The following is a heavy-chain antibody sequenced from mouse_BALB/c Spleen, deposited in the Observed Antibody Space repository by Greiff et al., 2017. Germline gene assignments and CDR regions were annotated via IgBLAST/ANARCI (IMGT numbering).Heavy chain of an antibody. CDR1: GYTFTDYN. V-gene: IGHV1-18*01. D-gene: IGHD2-1*01. Sequence: EVQLQQSGPELVKPGASVKIPCKASGYTFTDYNMDWVKQSHGKSLEWIGDINPNNGGTSYNQKFKGKAILTVDKSSSTAYMELRSLTSEDSAVYYCAREIYYGNYDAMDYWGQGTSVTVSS. CDR2: INPNNGGT. CDR3: AREIYYGNYDAMDY. J-gene: IGHJ4*01.